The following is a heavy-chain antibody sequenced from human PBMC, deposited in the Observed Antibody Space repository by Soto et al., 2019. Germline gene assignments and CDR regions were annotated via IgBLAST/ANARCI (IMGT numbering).Heavy chain of an antibody. CDR2: ISGSGGTT. J-gene: IGHJ4*02. D-gene: IGHD3-10*01. V-gene: IGHV3-23*01. CDR3: AKESITLVRGITVFDY. CDR1: GFTSSSYA. Sequence: EVQLLESGGGLVQPGGSLRLSCAASGFTSSSYAMSWVRQAPGKGLEWVSSISGSGGTTYYADSVKGRFTISRDNSKNTLYLQMNSLRAEDTAVYFCAKESITLVRGITVFDYWGQGTLVTVSS.